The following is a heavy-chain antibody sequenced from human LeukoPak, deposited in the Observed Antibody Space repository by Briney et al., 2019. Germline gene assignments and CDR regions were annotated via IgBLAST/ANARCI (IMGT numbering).Heavy chain of an antibody. CDR3: ARGVDIVVVPAAMCAFDI. V-gene: IGHV4-38-2*01. CDR2: IYHSGST. D-gene: IGHD2-2*01. J-gene: IGHJ3*02. CDR1: GYSISSGYY. Sequence: RTSETLSLTCAVSGYSISSGYYWGWIRQPPGKGLEWIGSIYHSGSTYYNPSLKSRVTISVDTSKNQFSLKLSSVTAADTAVYYCARGVDIVVVPAAMCAFDIWGQGTMATVSS.